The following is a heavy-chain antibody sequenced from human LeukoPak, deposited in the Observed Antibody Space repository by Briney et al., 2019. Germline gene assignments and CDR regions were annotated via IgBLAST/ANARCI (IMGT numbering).Heavy chain of an antibody. J-gene: IGHJ4*02. CDR3: ASPGYSSGWRY. V-gene: IGHV3-23*01. Sequence: PGGSLRLSCAASGFTLSSYAMTWVRQAPGRGLEWVSSVDGGGGSTYYADSVKGRFTISRDNSKNTLYLQMNSLRAEDTAVYYCASPGYSSGWRYWGQGTLVTVSS. CDR2: VDGGGGST. CDR1: GFTLSSYA. D-gene: IGHD6-19*01.